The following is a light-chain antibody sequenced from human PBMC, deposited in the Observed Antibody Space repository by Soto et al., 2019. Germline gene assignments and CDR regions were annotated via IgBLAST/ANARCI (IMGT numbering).Light chain of an antibody. V-gene: IGKV3-15*01. CDR1: QSVASN. J-gene: IGKJ5*01. Sequence: EIVMTQSPATLSVSPGERATLSCMASQSVASNLAWYQEKPGQAPRLRIYGTSTRATGVPARFSGSGSGTDFTLTISSLQAADFAVYHCQHYNNWPITFGQGTRLEIK. CDR2: GTS. CDR3: QHYNNWPIT.